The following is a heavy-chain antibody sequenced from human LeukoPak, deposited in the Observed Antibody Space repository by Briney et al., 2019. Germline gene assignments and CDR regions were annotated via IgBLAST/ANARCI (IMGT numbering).Heavy chain of an antibody. J-gene: IGHJ4*02. D-gene: IGHD1-26*01. CDR1: GGSFSGYY. V-gene: IGHV4-34*01. CDR2: INHSGST. Sequence: SETLSLTCAVYGGSFSGYYWSWIRQPPGKGLEWIGEINHSGSTNYNPSLKSRVTISVDTSKNQFSLKLSSVTAADTAVYYCARDHRDEFRPHSGSYCFDYWGQGTLVTVSS. CDR3: ARDHRDEFRPHSGSYCFDY.